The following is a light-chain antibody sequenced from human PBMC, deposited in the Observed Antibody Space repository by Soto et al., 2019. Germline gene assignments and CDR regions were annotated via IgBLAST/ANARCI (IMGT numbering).Light chain of an antibody. J-gene: IGKJ1*01. CDR2: GAS. Sequence: EIVMTQSPATLSVSTGERAILSCRASQSVSSNLAWYQQKPGQAPRLLIYGASTRATGIPARFSGSGSGTEFTLTISSLQSEDFAVYYCQQYNNWPRGTFGQGTKVDIK. CDR3: QQYNNWPRGT. CDR1: QSVSSN. V-gene: IGKV3-15*01.